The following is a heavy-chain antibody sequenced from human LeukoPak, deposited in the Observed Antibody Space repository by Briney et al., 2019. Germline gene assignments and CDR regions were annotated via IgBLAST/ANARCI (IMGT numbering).Heavy chain of an antibody. D-gene: IGHD5-18*01. CDR1: GFTFSSYW. CDR3: ARHLSGVTGYTYGRGIDY. CDR2: IKKDGSEK. V-gene: IGHV3-7*01. Sequence: GGSLRLSCAASGFTFSSYWMTWVRQAPGKGLEWVANIKKDGSEKYYVDSVKGRFTISRDNAKTSLYLQMISLRAEDTAVYYCARHLSGVTGYTYGRGIDYWGQGTLVTVSS. J-gene: IGHJ4*02.